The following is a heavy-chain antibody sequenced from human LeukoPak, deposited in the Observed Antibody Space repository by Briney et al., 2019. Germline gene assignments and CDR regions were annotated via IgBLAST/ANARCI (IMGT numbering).Heavy chain of an antibody. CDR1: GYTFTSYG. V-gene: IGHV1-18*01. Sequence: GASVKVSCKASGYTFTSYGISWVRQAPGQGLEWMGWISAYNGNTNYAQKLQGRVTMTTDTSTSTAYMELRSLRSDDTAVYYCVFLPYNWNDDVGGYWGQGTLVTVSS. J-gene: IGHJ4*02. D-gene: IGHD1-1*01. CDR3: VFLPYNWNDDVGGY. CDR2: ISAYNGNT.